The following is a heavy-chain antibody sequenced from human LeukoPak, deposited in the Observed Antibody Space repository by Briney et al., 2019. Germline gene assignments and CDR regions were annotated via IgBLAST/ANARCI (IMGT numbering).Heavy chain of an antibody. CDR2: IKQDGSEK. D-gene: IGHD6-19*01. CDR3: AKVKGSGWSFYYYGMDV. CDR1: GFTFSNYG. V-gene: IGHV3-7*01. Sequence: PGRSLRLSCAASGFTFSNYGMHWVRQAPGKGLEWVANIKQDGSEKYYVDSVKGRFTISRDNAKNSLYLQMNSLRAEDTAVYYCAKVKGSGWSFYYYGMDVWGQGTTVTVSS. J-gene: IGHJ6*02.